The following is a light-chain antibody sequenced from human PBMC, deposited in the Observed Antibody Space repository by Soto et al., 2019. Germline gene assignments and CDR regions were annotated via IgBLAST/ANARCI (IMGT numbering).Light chain of an antibody. Sequence: DVVMTQSPLSLPVTPGEPASISCRSSQSLLHTNGYNYLDWYLQKPGQSPQLLIYLASNRASGVSARFSGSGSGTDFTLRISRVEAEDVGVYYCMQALQPLTITFGQGTRLEIK. V-gene: IGKV2-28*01. J-gene: IGKJ5*01. CDR3: MQALQPLTIT. CDR1: QSLLHTNGYNY. CDR2: LAS.